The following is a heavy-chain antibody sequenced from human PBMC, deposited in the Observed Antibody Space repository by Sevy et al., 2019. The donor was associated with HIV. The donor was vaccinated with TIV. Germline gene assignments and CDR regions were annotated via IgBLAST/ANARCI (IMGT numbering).Heavy chain of an antibody. CDR3: ARDLGGYYDSSGYYPIDY. V-gene: IGHV1-18*01. CDR2: ISAYNGNT. Sequence: ASVKVSCKASGYTFTSYGISWVRQAPGQGLEWMGWISAYNGNTNYVQKLQGRVTMTTDTSTSTAYMELRSLRSDDTAVYYCARDLGGYYDSSGYYPIDYWGQGTLVTVSS. J-gene: IGHJ4*02. CDR1: GYTFTSYG. D-gene: IGHD3-22*01.